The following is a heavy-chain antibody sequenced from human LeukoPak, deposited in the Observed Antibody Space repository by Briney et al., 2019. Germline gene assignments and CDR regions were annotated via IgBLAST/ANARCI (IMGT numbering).Heavy chain of an antibody. J-gene: IGHJ6*03. CDR3: ARDGTPNYRSGWVYMDV. CDR1: GYTLTELS. V-gene: IGHV1-24*01. D-gene: IGHD6-25*01. CDR2: FDPEDGET. Sequence: ASVKVSCKVSGYTLTELSMHWVRQAPGKGLEWMGGFDPEDGETIYAQKFQGRVTMTEDTSTDTAYMELSSLRVEDTAVYYCARDGTPNYRSGWVYMDVWGKGTTVTISS.